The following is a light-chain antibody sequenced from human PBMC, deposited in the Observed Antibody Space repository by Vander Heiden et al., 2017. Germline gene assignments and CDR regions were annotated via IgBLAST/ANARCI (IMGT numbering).Light chain of an antibody. CDR2: GAS. V-gene: IGKV3-15*01. CDR3: QQYNNWPPLYT. CDR1: QSVSSN. J-gene: IGKJ2*01. Sequence: EIVMTQSPPTLSVSPGERATLSCRASQSVSSNLAWYQQKPSQAPRLLIYGASTRATGIPARFSGSGSGTEFTLTISSLQSEDFAVYYCQQYNNWPPLYTFGQGTKLEIK.